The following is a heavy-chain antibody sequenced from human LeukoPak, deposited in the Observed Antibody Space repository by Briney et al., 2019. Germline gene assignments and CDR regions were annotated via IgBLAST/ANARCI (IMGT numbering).Heavy chain of an antibody. CDR2: IYYSGTT. V-gene: IGHV4-59*01. Sequence: PSETLSLTCTVSGGSIRPYYWNWIRQPPGKGLEWIGYIYYSGTTKYKPSLENRVTISVDTSKNQFSLKLRSVTAAGTAVYYCARGGTGDPGVDYWGQGTLVTVSS. CDR3: ARGGTGDPGVDY. D-gene: IGHD7-27*01. CDR1: GGSIRPYY. J-gene: IGHJ4*02.